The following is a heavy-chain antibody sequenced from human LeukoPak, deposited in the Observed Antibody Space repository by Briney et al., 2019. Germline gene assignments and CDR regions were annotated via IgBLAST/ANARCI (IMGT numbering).Heavy chain of an antibody. V-gene: IGHV3-11*04. CDR2: ISSSGSTI. CDR1: GFTFSDYY. D-gene: IGHD1-26*01. CDR3: ARARIVGATFPFDP. Sequence: GGSLRLSCAASGFTFSDYYMSWIRQAPGKGLEWVSYISSSGSTIYYADSVKGRFTISRDNAKNSLYLQMNSLRAEDTAVYYCARARIVGATFPFDPWGQEPWSPSPQ. J-gene: IGHJ5*02.